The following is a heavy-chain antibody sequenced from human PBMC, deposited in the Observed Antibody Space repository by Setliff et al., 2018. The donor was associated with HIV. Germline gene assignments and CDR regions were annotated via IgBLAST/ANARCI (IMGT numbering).Heavy chain of an antibody. CDR3: ARATYSGSPNPPQDY. Sequence: GASVKVSCKASGYTFTGYYMHWVRQAPGQGLEWVGWINCYSGDSKFPEKLQGRITMTADTSTSTAYMELRNLTSDDPAMYYCARATYSGSPNPPQDYWGQGTLVTVSS. D-gene: IGHD1-26*01. CDR1: GYTFTGYY. CDR2: INCYSGDS. J-gene: IGHJ4*02. V-gene: IGHV1-18*04.